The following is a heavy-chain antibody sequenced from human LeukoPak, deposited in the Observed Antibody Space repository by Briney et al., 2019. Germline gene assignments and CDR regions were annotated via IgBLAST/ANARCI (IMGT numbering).Heavy chain of an antibody. V-gene: IGHV3-30*18. J-gene: IGHJ4*02. CDR1: GFTFSSYG. CDR3: AKDLNRGLPDY. D-gene: IGHD2-21*01. Sequence: PGGSLRLSCAASGFTFSSYGLHWVRQAPGKGLEWVAVISYDGSNKYYADSVKGRFTISRDNSKNTLYLQMSSLRAEDTAVYYCAKDLNRGLPDYWGQGTLVTVSS. CDR2: ISYDGSNK.